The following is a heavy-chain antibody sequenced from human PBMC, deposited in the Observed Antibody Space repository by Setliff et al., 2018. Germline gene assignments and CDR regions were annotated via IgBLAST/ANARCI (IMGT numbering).Heavy chain of an antibody. J-gene: IGHJ4*02. CDR1: GYTFTSYY. V-gene: IGHV1-46*01. Sequence: ASVKVSCKASGYTFTSYYMHWVRQAPGQGLEWMGIINPSGGSTSYAQKFQGRVTLTTDTSTSTVYMELRSLRVDDTAVYYSARGGAGLDYWGQGTLVTVS. CDR3: ARGGAGLDY. CDR2: INPSGGST.